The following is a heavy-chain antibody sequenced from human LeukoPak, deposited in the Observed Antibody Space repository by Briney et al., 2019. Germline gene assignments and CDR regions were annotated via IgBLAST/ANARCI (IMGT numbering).Heavy chain of an antibody. V-gene: IGHV4-61*02. D-gene: IGHD4-11*01. CDR2: IYTSGST. CDR1: GGSISSGSYY. J-gene: IGHJ5*02. CDR3: ARERPVTTNWFDP. Sequence: PSQTLSLTCTVSGGSISSGSYYWSWIRQPAGKGLEWIGRIYTSGSTNYNPSLKSRVTISVDTSKNQFSLKLSPVTAADTAVYYCARERPVTTNWFDPWGQGTLVTVSS.